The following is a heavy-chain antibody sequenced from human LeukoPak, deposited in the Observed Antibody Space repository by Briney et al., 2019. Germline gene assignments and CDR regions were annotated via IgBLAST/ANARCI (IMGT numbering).Heavy chain of an antibody. Sequence: GGSLTLSCGPSGLPYRSYWMCWVRQAPGKGLERVANIKQDGSEKYYVDSVKGRFTISRDNAKNSLFLQMNSLRAEDTAVYYCARDKSAGATPLDYWGQGTLVTVSS. CDR2: IKQDGSEK. CDR1: GLPYRSYW. V-gene: IGHV3-7*05. J-gene: IGHJ4*02. D-gene: IGHD1-26*01. CDR3: ARDKSAGATPLDY.